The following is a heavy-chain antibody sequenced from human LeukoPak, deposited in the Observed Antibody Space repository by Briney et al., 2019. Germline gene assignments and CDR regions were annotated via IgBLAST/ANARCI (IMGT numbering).Heavy chain of an antibody. CDR1: GFTFSSYT. CDR3: ARRYNSYYFDY. V-gene: IGHV3-23*01. Sequence: GGSLRLSCAASGFTFSSYTMRWVRQAPGKGLEWVSSVTGSGDSTYADSVRGRFTVSRDNSKNTVYLQMNSLRAEDTAVYFCARRYNSYYFDYWGQGTLVTVSS. D-gene: IGHD1-20*01. J-gene: IGHJ4*02. CDR2: VTGSGDST.